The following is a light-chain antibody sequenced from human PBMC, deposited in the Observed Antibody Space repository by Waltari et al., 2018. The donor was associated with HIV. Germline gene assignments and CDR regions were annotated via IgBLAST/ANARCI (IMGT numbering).Light chain of an antibody. V-gene: IGLV2-23*02. J-gene: IGLJ2*01. CDR2: EVS. CDR1: SSDVGGYNL. CDR3: CAYAGSTTYVI. Sequence: QSALTQPASVSGSPGQSITISCTGTSSDVGGYNLVSWYQQHPGKAPKLMIYEVSKWPSWVSNRFSGSKSGNTASLTSSGLQAEDEADYYCCAYAGSTTYVIFGGGTKLTVL.